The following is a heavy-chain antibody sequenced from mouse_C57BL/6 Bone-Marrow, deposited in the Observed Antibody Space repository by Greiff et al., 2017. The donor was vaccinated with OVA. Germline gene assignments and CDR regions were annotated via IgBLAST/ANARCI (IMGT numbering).Heavy chain of an antibody. V-gene: IGHV1-82*01. CDR2: IYPGDGDT. Sequence: VKLKESGPELVKPGASVKISCKASGYAFSSSWMNWVKQRPGKGLEWIGRIYPGDGDTNYNGKFKGKATLTADKSSSTAYMQLSSLTSEDSAVYFCARGGQLRVLYYFDYWGQGTTLTVSS. CDR3: ARGGQLRVLYYFDY. J-gene: IGHJ2*01. CDR1: GYAFSSSW. D-gene: IGHD3-2*02.